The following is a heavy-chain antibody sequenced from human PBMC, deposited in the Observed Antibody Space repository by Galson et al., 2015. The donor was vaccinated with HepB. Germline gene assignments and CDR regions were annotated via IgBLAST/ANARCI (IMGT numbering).Heavy chain of an antibody. J-gene: IGHJ4*02. CDR3: ALYGSGSFRRPFDY. V-gene: IGHV1-69*13. D-gene: IGHD3-16*02. Sequence: SVKVSCKASGYTFIDYYIHWVRQAPGQGLEWMGGIIPIFAATYYAQKFQGRVTTSADESTNIAYMELSGLTSEDTAVYYCALYGSGSFRRPFDYWGQGTLVTVSS. CDR2: IIPIFAAT. CDR1: GYTFIDYY.